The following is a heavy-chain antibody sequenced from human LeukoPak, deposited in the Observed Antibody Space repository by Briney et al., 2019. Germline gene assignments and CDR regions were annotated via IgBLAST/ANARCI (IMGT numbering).Heavy chain of an antibody. V-gene: IGHV3-7*04. J-gene: IGHJ4*02. CDR3: ARVGYGSGSFQFDC. D-gene: IGHD3-10*01. CDR2: INQAGNAE. CDR1: GFTFSSYS. Sequence: GGSLRLSCAASGFTFSSYSMNWVRQAPGKGLEWVAKINQAGNAEYYVDSVKGRFTISRDNAKNSLYLQMNSLRAEDTAVYYCARVGYGSGSFQFDCWGQGTLVTVST.